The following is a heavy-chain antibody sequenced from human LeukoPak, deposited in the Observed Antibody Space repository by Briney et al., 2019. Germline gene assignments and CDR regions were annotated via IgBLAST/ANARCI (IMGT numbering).Heavy chain of an antibody. Sequence: PGGSLRLSCAASGFTVSSNYMSWVRQAPGKGLEWVSVIYSGGSTYYADSVKGRFTISRDNSKNTLYLQMNSLRAEDTAVYYCARDHSGSYSYYHYYYGLGVWGQGTTVSVSS. CDR2: IYSGGST. J-gene: IGHJ6*02. V-gene: IGHV3-53*01. CDR1: GFTVSSNY. D-gene: IGHD1-26*01. CDR3: ARDHSGSYSYYHYYYGLGV.